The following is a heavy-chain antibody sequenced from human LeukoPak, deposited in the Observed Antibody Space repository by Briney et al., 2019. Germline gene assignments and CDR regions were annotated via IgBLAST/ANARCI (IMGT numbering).Heavy chain of an antibody. CDR2: INHSGSA. J-gene: IGHJ4*02. V-gene: IGHV4-34*01. D-gene: IGHD3-22*01. CDR3: ARARGDYYDSSGYYSAFDY. CDR1: GGPFSGYY. Sequence: SETLSLTCAVYGGPFSGYYWSWIRQPPGKGLEWIGEINHSGSANDNPSLKSRVTISVDMSKNQFSLKLSSVTAADTAVYYCARARGDYYDSSGYYSAFDYWGQGTLVTVSS.